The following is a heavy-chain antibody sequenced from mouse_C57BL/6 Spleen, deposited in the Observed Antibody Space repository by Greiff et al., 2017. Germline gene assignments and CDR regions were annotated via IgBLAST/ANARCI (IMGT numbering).Heavy chain of an antibody. CDR2: IDPSDSET. CDR1: GYTFTSYW. J-gene: IGHJ1*03. V-gene: IGHV1-52*01. Sequence: QVQLQQPGAELVRPGSSVKLSCKASGYTFTSYWMHWVKQRPIQGLEWIGNIDPSDSETHYNQKFKDKATLTVDKSSSTAYMQLSSLTSEDSAVYYCARGSDYYGSSYDWYFDVWGTGTTVTVSS. D-gene: IGHD1-1*01. CDR3: ARGSDYYGSSYDWYFDV.